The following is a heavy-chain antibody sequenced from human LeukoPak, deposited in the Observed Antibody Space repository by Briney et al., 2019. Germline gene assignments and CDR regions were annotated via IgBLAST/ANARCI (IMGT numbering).Heavy chain of an antibody. CDR3: ATGYYGSGSYYFWFDP. D-gene: IGHD3-10*01. J-gene: IGHJ5*02. Sequence: ASVTVSCKVSGYTLTELSMHWVRQAPGKGLEWMGGFDPEDGETIYAQKFQGRVTMTEDTSTDTAYMELSSLRSEDTAVYYCATGYYGSGSYYFWFDPWGQGTLVTVSS. V-gene: IGHV1-24*01. CDR2: FDPEDGET. CDR1: GYTLTELS.